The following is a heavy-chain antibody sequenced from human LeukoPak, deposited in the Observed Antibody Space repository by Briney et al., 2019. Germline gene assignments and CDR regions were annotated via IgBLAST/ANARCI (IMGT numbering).Heavy chain of an antibody. D-gene: IGHD1-26*01. CDR2: ISWNSGSI. J-gene: IGHJ4*02. CDR1: GFTFDDYA. Sequence: GGSLRLSCAASGFTFDDYAMHWVRQAPGKGLEWVSGISWNSGSIGYADSVKGRFTISRDNAKNSLYLQMNSLRAEDTAVYYCARDRLSGAKKTYYFDYWGQGTLVTVSS. V-gene: IGHV3-9*01. CDR3: ARDRLSGAKKTYYFDY.